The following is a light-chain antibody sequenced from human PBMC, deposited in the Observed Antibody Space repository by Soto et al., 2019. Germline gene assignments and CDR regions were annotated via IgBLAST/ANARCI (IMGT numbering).Light chain of an antibody. V-gene: IGKV3-11*01. CDR2: DAS. Sequence: EIVLTQSPAPLSLSPGERATLSCRASQSVSSSLAWYQQKPGQAPRLLIYDASNRATGIPARFSGSGSGTDFTLTISRLEPEDFAVYYCQQRSNWPPLTFGGGTKVEIK. CDR1: QSVSSS. J-gene: IGKJ4*01. CDR3: QQRSNWPPLT.